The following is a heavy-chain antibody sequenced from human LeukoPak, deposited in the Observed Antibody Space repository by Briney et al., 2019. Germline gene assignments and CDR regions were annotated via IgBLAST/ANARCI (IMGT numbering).Heavy chain of an antibody. CDR2: IKQDGSEK. Sequence: GGSLRLSCAASEFTFISYWMTWVRQAPGKGLEWVANIKQDGSEKYYADSVKGRFTISRDNSKNTLYLQMNSLRAEDTAVYYCSTAVSSIADRLSRSSIFIYYNFMDVWGKGTTVTVSS. CDR3: STAVSSIADRLSRSSIFIYYNFMDV. D-gene: IGHD6-6*01. V-gene: IGHV3-7*01. CDR1: EFTFISYW. J-gene: IGHJ6*03.